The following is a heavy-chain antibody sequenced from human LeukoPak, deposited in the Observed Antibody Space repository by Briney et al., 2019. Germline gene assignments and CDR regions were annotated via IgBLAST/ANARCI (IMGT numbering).Heavy chain of an antibody. CDR1: GFTFGDTW. J-gene: IGHJ6*02. V-gene: IGHV3-7*01. CDR3: ARDSRGYDFWSGYSLDGMDV. Sequence: GGSLRLSCAASGFTFGDTWMNWVRQVPGQGLEWVANIKQDGSEKFYVASVKGRFTISRDNGKNSLYLQMNSLRAEDTAVYYCARDSRGYDFWSGYSLDGMDVWGQGTTVTVSS. D-gene: IGHD3-3*01. CDR2: IKQDGSEK.